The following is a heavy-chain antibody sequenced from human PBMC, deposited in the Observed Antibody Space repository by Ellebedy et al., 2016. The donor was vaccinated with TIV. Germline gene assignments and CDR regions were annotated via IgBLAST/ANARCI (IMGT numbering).Heavy chain of an antibody. J-gene: IGHJ4*02. Sequence: GGSLRLSCAASGFTVSSNYMSWVRQAPGKGLEWVSYITSSGRTIYYADSVKGRFTISRDNAKNSLYLQMNSLRDGDTAVYYCARAATMTGDYFDYWGQGTLVTVSS. CDR3: ARAATMTGDYFDY. D-gene: IGHD3-22*01. CDR1: GFTVSSNY. CDR2: ITSSGRTI. V-gene: IGHV3-48*02.